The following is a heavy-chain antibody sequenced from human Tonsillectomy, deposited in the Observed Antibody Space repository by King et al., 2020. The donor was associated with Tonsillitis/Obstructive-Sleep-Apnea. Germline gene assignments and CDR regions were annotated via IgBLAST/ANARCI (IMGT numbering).Heavy chain of an antibody. CDR1: GFTFDDYG. J-gene: IGHJ6*03. CDR2: INWNGGSA. V-gene: IGHV3-20*04. D-gene: IGHD3-3*01. CDR3: ARAPPTICGVVNYYYYYMDV. Sequence: DVQLVESGGGVVRPGGSLRLSCAASGFTFDDYGMSWVRQAPGKGLEWVSGINWNGGSAGYADSVKGRFTISRDNAKNSLYLQMNSLRAEDTALYYCARAPPTICGVVNYYYYYMDVWRKGPTVTVSS.